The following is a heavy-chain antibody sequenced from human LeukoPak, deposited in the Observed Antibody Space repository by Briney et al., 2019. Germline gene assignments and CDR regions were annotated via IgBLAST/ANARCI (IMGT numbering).Heavy chain of an antibody. V-gene: IGHV1-18*01. Sequence: GASVKVSCKASGYTFSSYGISWVRQAPGQGLEWMGWISGYNDNTKYYAQKLQGRVTMTEDTSTDTAYMELSSLRSEDTAAYYCATDIMRGYFDYWGQGTLVTVSS. CDR2: ISGYNDNT. CDR1: GYTFSSYG. D-gene: IGHD3-16*01. J-gene: IGHJ4*02. CDR3: ATDIMRGYFDY.